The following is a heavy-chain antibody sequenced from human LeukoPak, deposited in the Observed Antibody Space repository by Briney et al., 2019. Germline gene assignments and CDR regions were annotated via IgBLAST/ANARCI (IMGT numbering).Heavy chain of an antibody. Sequence: GGSLRLSCAASGFTFSTYWMIWVRQAPGKGPEWVANIKEDGSATYYVDSVKGRFTISRDNAKKSLYLQMNSLRAEDTAVYYCARDSPGYLAYDSWGQGTLVTVSS. CDR1: GFTFSTYW. D-gene: IGHD1-1*01. CDR3: ARDSPGYLAYDS. CDR2: IKEDGSAT. J-gene: IGHJ4*02. V-gene: IGHV3-7*04.